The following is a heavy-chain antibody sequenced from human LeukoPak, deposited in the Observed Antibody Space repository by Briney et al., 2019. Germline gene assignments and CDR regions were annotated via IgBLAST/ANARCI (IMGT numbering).Heavy chain of an antibody. Sequence: GGSLRLSCAASGFTFRSYTMNWVRQAPGKGLEWVSSISSSSSSIYYADSVKGRFTISRDNAKKSLYLQMNSLRAEETAMYYCARGFCTSASCYGSYWGQGTLVTVSS. D-gene: IGHD2-2*01. CDR2: ISSSSSSI. V-gene: IGHV3-21*01. CDR3: ARGFCTSASCYGSY. J-gene: IGHJ4*02. CDR1: GFTFRSYT.